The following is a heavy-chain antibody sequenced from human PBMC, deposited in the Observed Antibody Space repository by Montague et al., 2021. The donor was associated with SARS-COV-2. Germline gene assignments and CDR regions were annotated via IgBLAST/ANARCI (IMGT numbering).Heavy chain of an antibody. CDR2: ISYDGSNK. V-gene: IGHV3-30*09. D-gene: IGHD6-19*01. CDR3: ARASLIKARIAVAGTTVY. J-gene: IGHJ4*02. Sequence: SLRLSRAASGFTFNNYAMHWVRQAPGKGLEWVAIISYDGSNKYYADSVKGRFAISRDNSKNTLYLQMNSLRAEDTAVYYCARASLIKARIAVAGTTVYWGQGTLVTISS. CDR1: GFTFNNYA.